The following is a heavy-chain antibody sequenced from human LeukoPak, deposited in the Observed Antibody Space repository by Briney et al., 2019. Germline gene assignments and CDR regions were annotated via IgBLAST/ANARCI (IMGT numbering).Heavy chain of an antibody. CDR3: ARGYFDSGGEFDY. CDR1: GFTVSSNY. CDR2: IYSGGST. Sequence: GGSLRLSCAASGFTVSSNYMNWVRRAPGKGLEWVSIIYSGGSTYYADSVKGRFTISRDNSKNTLYLQMNSLRAEDTAVYYCARGYFDSGGEFDYWGQGTLVTVSS. D-gene: IGHD3-22*01. V-gene: IGHV3-66*01. J-gene: IGHJ4*02.